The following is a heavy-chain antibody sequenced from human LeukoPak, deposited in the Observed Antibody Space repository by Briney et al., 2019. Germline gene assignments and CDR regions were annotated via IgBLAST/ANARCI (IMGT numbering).Heavy chain of an antibody. J-gene: IGHJ4*02. Sequence: KAGESLKISCKGSGYSFPEYWIGRVRQMPGKGPELMGIIYPRDSNINYSPSFQGQVTISADKSISTAYLQWSSLKASDTAMYYCARGRQLVDYWGQGTLVTVSS. CDR1: GYSFPEYW. D-gene: IGHD6-6*01. V-gene: IGHV5-51*01. CDR3: ARGRQLVDY. CDR2: IYPRDSNI.